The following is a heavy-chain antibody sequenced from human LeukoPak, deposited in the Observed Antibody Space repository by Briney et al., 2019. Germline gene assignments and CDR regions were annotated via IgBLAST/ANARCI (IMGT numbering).Heavy chain of an antibody. Sequence: PSETLSHTCTVSGDSLNSHCWSWIRQPAGKGLEWIGYIYSSGSTSYNPSLKSRVTISVDTSKNHFSLKLRSVTAADTAVYYCARNHDFWSDPSWFDPWGQGTLVTVSS. CDR2: IYSSGST. V-gene: IGHV4-4*09. D-gene: IGHD3-3*01. J-gene: IGHJ5*02. CDR1: GDSLNSHC. CDR3: ARNHDFWSDPSWFDP.